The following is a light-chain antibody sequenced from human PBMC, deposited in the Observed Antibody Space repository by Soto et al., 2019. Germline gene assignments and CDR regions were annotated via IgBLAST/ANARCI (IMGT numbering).Light chain of an antibody. J-gene: IGKJ5*01. Sequence: EVLMTQSPATLSLSPGERATLSCRASQSVNNNYLGWYQQKPGQAPRLLIYYISTRATGIPARFSGSGSGTEFTLTINSLQSEDSAVYYCQQHNQWPITFGQGTRLEIK. V-gene: IGKV3D-15*01. CDR3: QQHNQWPIT. CDR2: YIS. CDR1: QSVNNN.